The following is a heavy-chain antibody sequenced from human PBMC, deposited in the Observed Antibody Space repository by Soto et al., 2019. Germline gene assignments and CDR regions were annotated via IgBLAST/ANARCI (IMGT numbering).Heavy chain of an antibody. CDR3: WTAIEL. CDR2: LYYSGST. CDR1: GGTLNIGVYY. V-gene: IGHV4-31*07. D-gene: IGHD1-1*01. J-gene: IGHJ1*01. Sequence: SSGTLSLTSTASGGTLNIGVYYWSWSRRRPGKGLEWIGYLYYSGSTYYYPSLNSRVIISVYSSKNQFSLTLSSVLAADPAVYYCWTAIELWGQGSPVTASP.